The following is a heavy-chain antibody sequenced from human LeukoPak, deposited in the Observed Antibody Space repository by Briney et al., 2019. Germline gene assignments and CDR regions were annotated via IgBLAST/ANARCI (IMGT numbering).Heavy chain of an antibody. CDR3: ARDGRYCSGGSCYFPLADSYYFDY. CDR1: GFTFSSYS. D-gene: IGHD2-15*01. CDR2: ISSSSSYI. Sequence: KPGGSLRLSCAASGFTFSSYSMNWVRQAPGKGLEWVSSISSSSSYIYYADSVKGRFTISRDNSKNTLYLQMDSLRAEDTAVYYCARDGRYCSGGSCYFPLADSYYFDYWGQGTLVTVSS. V-gene: IGHV3-21*01. J-gene: IGHJ4*02.